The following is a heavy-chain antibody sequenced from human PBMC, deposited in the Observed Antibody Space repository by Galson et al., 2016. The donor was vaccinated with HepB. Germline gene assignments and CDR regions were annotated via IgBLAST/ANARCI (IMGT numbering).Heavy chain of an antibody. CDR2: TYYRSKWYN. Sequence: CAISGDSVSSKSAAWNWIRHSPSRGLEWLGRTYYRSKWYNDYALSVKSRITINPDTSKNQFSLQLSSVTPEDTAVYYCARVRSGYSGYANPYYYGMDVWGQGTTVTVSS. CDR3: ARVRSGYSGYANPYYYGMDV. J-gene: IGHJ6*02. D-gene: IGHD5-12*01. CDR1: GDSVSSKSAA. V-gene: IGHV6-1*01.